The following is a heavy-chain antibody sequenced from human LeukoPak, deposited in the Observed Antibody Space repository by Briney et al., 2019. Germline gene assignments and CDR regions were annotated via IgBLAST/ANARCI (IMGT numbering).Heavy chain of an antibody. J-gene: IGHJ6*02. CDR2: INPNSGGT. Sequence: GASVKVSCKASGYTFTGYYMHWVRQAPGQGLEWMGWINPNSGGTNYAQKFQGRVTMTRDTSISTAYMELSRLRSDDTAVYYCATSRLGSSWLYYYYGMDVRGQGTTVTVSS. V-gene: IGHV1-2*02. CDR3: ATSRLGSSWLYYYYGMDV. CDR1: GYTFTGYY. D-gene: IGHD6-13*01.